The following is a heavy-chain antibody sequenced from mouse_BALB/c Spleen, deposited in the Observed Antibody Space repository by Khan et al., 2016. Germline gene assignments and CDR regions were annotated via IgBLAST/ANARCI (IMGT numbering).Heavy chain of an antibody. J-gene: IGHJ3*01. CDR1: GYSITSDYA. CDR3: AGVRRGSAWFAY. D-gene: IGHD2-14*01. CDR2: ISYSGST. V-gene: IGHV3-2*02. Sequence: EVQLQESGPGLVKPSQSLSLTCTVTGYSITSDYAWNWIRQFPGNKLEWMGYISYSGSTSYNPSLKGRISITRDTSKNQFFLQLNSVTTEDTATYYCAGVRRGSAWFAYWGRGTLVTVSA.